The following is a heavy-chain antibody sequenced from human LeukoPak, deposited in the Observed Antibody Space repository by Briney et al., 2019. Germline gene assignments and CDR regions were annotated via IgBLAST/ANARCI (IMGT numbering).Heavy chain of an antibody. D-gene: IGHD3-22*01. Sequence: PSETLSLTCTVSGGSISSRSYYWGWIRQPPGKGLEWIGSFYYSGSTYYNPSLKSRVTISADTSKNQFSLKLNSVTAADTAVYYCARQRYYYGSSGYYFDYWGQGTLVTVSS. CDR3: ARQRYYYGSSGYYFDY. J-gene: IGHJ4*02. V-gene: IGHV4-39*01. CDR1: GGSISSRSYY. CDR2: FYYSGST.